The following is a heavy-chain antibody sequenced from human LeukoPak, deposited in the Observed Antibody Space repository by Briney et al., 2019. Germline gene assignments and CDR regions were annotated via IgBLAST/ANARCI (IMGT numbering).Heavy chain of an antibody. D-gene: IGHD3-9*01. CDR3: ASGARGRYFDKAFDY. J-gene: IGHJ4*02. V-gene: IGHV4-34*01. CDR2: INHSGST. CDR1: GGSFSGYY. Sequence: SETLSLTCAVHGGSFSGYYWSWIRQPPGKGLEWIGEINHSGSTNYNPSLKSRVTISVDTSKNQFSLKLSSVTAADTAVYYCASGARGRYFDKAFDYWGQGTLVTVSS.